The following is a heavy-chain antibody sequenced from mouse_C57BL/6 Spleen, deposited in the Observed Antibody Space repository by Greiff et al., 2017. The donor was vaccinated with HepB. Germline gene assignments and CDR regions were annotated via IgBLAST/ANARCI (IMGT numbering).Heavy chain of an antibody. Sequence: EVQLQQSGPELVKPGASVKISCKASGYTFTDYYMNWVKQSHGKSLEWIGDINPNNGGTSYNQKFKGKATLTVDKSSSTAYMERRSLTSEDSAVYYCARRESKKDAMDYWGQGTSVTVSS. CDR2: INPNNGGT. CDR3: ARRESKKDAMDY. CDR1: GYTFTDYY. V-gene: IGHV1-26*01. J-gene: IGHJ4*01. D-gene: IGHD2-5*01.